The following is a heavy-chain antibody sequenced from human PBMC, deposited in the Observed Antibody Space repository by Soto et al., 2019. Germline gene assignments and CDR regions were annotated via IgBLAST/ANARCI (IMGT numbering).Heavy chain of an antibody. CDR2: ISAYNGNT. V-gene: IGHV1-18*01. D-gene: IGHD3-10*01. Sequence: QVQLVQSGAEVKKPGASVKVSCKASGYTFTSSGVSWVRQAPGQGLEWMGWISAYNGNTNYAQQVQGRVTMTTDTSTSTAYMELRSLRSNDTAVYYCARAIPGGYGSTAFDYWGQGTLVTVSS. CDR1: GYTFTSSG. CDR3: ARAIPGGYGSTAFDY. J-gene: IGHJ4*02.